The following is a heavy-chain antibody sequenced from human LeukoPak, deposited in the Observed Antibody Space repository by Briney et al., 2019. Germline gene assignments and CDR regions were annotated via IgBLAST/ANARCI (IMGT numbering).Heavy chain of an antibody. J-gene: IGHJ4*02. CDR1: GYTLTELS. Sequence: ASVKVCCKVSGYTLTELSMHWVRQAPGKGLEWMGGFDPEDGETIYAQKFQGGVTMTEDTSTDTAYMELSSLRSEDTAVYYCATWLTYYYDSSGYPPANYWGQGTLVTVSS. CDR3: ATWLTYYYDSSGYPPANY. V-gene: IGHV1-24*01. D-gene: IGHD3-22*01. CDR2: FDPEDGET.